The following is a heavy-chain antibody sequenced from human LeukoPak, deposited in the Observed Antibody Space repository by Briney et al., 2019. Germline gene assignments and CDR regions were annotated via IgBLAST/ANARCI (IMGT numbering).Heavy chain of an antibody. J-gene: IGHJ6*02. CDR2: IYYSGST. CDR1: GGSISSSSYY. V-gene: IGHV4-39*01. Sequence: PSETLSLTCTVSGGSISSSSYYWGWIRPPPGKGLEWIGSIYYSGSTYYNPSLKSRVTISVDTSKNQFSVKLSSVTASDTAVYYCARHRRGITMVRGVWYYYYGMDVWGQGTTVTVSS. CDR3: ARHRRGITMVRGVWYYYYGMDV. D-gene: IGHD3-10*01.